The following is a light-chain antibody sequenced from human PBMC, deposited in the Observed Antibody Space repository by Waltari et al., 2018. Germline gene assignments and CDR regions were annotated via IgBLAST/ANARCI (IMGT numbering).Light chain of an antibody. J-gene: IGLJ3*02. CDR1: SSNIGAGYD. Sequence: QSVLTQPPSVSGAPGHRVTISCTGSSSNIGAGYDVHWYQRLPGAAPKLLIYNSFNRPSGVPDRFSGSKSGMSASLAITGLQAEDEADYYCQSYDHRLYGTRVFGGGTKLTVL. V-gene: IGLV1-40*01. CDR2: NSF. CDR3: QSYDHRLYGTRV.